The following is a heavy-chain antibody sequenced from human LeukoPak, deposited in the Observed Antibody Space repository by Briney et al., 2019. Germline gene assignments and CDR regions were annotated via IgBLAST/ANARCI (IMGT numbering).Heavy chain of an antibody. CDR2: IYHSGST. D-gene: IGHD3-9*01. CDR3: AGTLSYYDILTGYYTVRWANFDY. CDR1: GGSISSGGYY. Sequence: PSETLSLTCTVSGGSISSGGYYWSWIRQPPGKGLEWIGYIYHSGSTYYNPSLKSRVTISVDRSKNQFSLKLSSVTAADTAVYYCAGTLSYYDILTGYYTVRWANFDYWGQGTLVTVSS. J-gene: IGHJ4*02. V-gene: IGHV4-30-2*01.